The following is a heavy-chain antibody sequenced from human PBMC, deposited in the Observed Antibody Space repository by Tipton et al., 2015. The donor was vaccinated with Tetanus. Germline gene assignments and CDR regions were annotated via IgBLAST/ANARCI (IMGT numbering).Heavy chain of an antibody. CDR3: ASGSSLDY. D-gene: IGHD3-10*01. Sequence: SLRLSCEGSGFSFSTFWMTWVRQAPGKGLEWVSAISSTTRYMDYADSVKGRFTISRDNAKNSVYLQMNSLRVEDTALYYCASGSSLDYWGQGTLVTVSS. J-gene: IGHJ4*02. CDR1: GFSFSTFW. CDR2: ISSTTRYM. V-gene: IGHV3-21*06.